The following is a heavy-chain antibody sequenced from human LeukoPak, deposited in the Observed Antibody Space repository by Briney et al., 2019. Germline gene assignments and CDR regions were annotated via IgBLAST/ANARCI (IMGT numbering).Heavy chain of an antibody. J-gene: IGHJ5*02. Sequence: RTSETLSLTCTVSGGSISSYYWSRIRQPPGEGLEWIGYIYYSGSTNYNPSLKSRVPISVDTSKNQFSLKLSSVTAADTAVYYCARTTDFWSGGWFDPWGQGTLVTVSS. D-gene: IGHD3-3*01. CDR1: GGSISSYY. CDR3: ARTTDFWSGGWFDP. V-gene: IGHV4-59*01. CDR2: IYYSGST.